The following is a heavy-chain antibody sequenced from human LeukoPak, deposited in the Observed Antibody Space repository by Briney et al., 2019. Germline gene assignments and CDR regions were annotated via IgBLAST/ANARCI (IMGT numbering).Heavy chain of an antibody. D-gene: IGHD4-23*01. CDR2: ISYDGSNK. Sequence: GGSLRLSCAASGFTFSSYAMHWVRQAPGKGLEWVAVISYDGSNKYYADSVKGRFTISRDNSKNTLYLQMNSLRAEDTAVYYCARGEGNPFLLLYYWGQGTLVTVSS. CDR3: ARGEGNPFLLLYY. J-gene: IGHJ4*02. V-gene: IGHV3-30*04. CDR1: GFTFSSYA.